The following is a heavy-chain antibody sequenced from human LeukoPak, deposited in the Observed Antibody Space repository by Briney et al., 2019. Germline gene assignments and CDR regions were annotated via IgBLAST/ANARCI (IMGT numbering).Heavy chain of an antibody. CDR3: ARSRYYYDSSGGYAFDI. D-gene: IGHD3-22*01. CDR2: IYYSGST. Sequence: ASETLSLTCTVSGGSISSYYWSWIRQPPGKGLEWIGYIYYSGSTNYNPSLKSRLTISVDTSKNQFSLKLSSVTAADTAVYYCARSRYYYDSSGGYAFDIWGQGTMVTVSS. J-gene: IGHJ3*02. CDR1: GGSISSYY. V-gene: IGHV4-59*08.